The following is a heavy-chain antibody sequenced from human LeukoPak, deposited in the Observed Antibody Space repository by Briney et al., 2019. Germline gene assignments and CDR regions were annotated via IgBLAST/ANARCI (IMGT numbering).Heavy chain of an antibody. Sequence: ASVKVSCKASGGTFGSYAISWVRQAPGQGLEWMGGIIPIFGTANYAQKFQGRVTITADESTSTAYMELSSLRSEDTAVYYCARGPIGYSYALRGDGYNYYFDYWGQGTLVTVSS. CDR1: GGTFGSYA. J-gene: IGHJ4*02. V-gene: IGHV1-69*01. CDR2: IIPIFGTA. D-gene: IGHD5-24*01. CDR3: ARGPIGYSYALRGDGYNYYFDY.